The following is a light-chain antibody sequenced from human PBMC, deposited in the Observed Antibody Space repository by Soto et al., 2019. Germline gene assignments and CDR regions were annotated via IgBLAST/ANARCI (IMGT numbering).Light chain of an antibody. Sequence: QSVLTQPPSAYGTPGRRVTISCSGSSSNIGSNIVNWYQQLPGTAPKVVIHSSNQRPSGVPDRFSGSQSGTSASLAISGLQSEDEADYYCASWDDSLNVVVFGGGTKLTVL. J-gene: IGLJ3*02. CDR3: ASWDDSLNVVV. V-gene: IGLV1-44*01. CDR2: SSN. CDR1: SSNIGSNI.